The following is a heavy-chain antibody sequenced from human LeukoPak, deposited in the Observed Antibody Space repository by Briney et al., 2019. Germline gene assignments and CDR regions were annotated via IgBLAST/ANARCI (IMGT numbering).Heavy chain of an antibody. J-gene: IGHJ4*02. CDR3: ATFKGYHDISFDY. CDR2: IQKDGSEK. CDR1: GFTFRTYW. D-gene: IGHD3-9*01. Sequence: GGSLRLSCEASGFTFRTYWMSWVRQTPGEGLEWVANIQKDGSEKYYVDSVKGRFTISRDNAKNSLYLQMNSLRGEDTAVYYCATFKGYHDISFDYWGQGTLVTVSS. V-gene: IGHV3-7*01.